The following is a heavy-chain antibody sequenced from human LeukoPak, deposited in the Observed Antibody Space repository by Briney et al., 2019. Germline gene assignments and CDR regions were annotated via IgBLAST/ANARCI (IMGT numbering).Heavy chain of an antibody. CDR3: AKDPVADVAAADDFDY. CDR1: GFTFNSYA. CDR2: ISGSGGST. D-gene: IGHD6-13*01. Sequence: GGSLRLSCAASGFTFNSYAISWVRQAPGKGLEWVSAISGSGGSTYYADSVKGRFTISRDNSKNTLYLQMNSLRAEDTAVYYCAKDPVADVAAADDFDYWGQGTLVTVSS. J-gene: IGHJ4*02. V-gene: IGHV3-23*01.